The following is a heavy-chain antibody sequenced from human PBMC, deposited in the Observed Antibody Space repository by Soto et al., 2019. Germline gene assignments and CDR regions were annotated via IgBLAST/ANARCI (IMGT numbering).Heavy chain of an antibody. D-gene: IGHD3-22*01. CDR1: GYTFSSYY. J-gene: IGHJ4*02. V-gene: IGHV1-46*01. CDR3: ASSDRSGFGFDY. CDR2: INPSGGYT. Sequence: ASVKVSCKASGYTFSSYYMNWVRQAPGQGLEWLGIINPSGGYTTYAQRFLGRVTINPDTSKNQFSLQLNSVTPEDTALYYCASSDRSGFGFDYWGQRTLVTVSS.